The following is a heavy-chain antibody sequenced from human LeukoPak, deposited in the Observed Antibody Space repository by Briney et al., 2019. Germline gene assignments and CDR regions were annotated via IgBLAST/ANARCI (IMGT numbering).Heavy chain of an antibody. J-gene: IGHJ4*02. D-gene: IGHD6-6*01. V-gene: IGHV3-33*01. Sequence: GGSLRLSCAGSGFRFSSYGMHWVRQAPGKGLEWVAVMWNDGSKTYYVYSVKGLFTISRDLSKNPLYLQMNSLRAEDTAVYFCARAGSSDEFDYWGQGTLVTVSS. CDR2: MWNDGSKT. CDR3: ARAGSSDEFDY. CDR1: GFRFSSYG.